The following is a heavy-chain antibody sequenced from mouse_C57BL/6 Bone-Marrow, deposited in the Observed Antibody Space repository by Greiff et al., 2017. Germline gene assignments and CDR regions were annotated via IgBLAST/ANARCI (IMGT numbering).Heavy chain of an antibody. Sequence: VKLQESGAELVRPGASVTLSCKASGYTFTDYEMHWVKQTPVHGLDWIGAIDPETGGTAYNQKFKGKAILTADKSSSTAYMELRSLTSEDSAVYYCTQGAMDYWGQGTSVTVSS. CDR2: IDPETGGT. CDR3: TQGAMDY. V-gene: IGHV1-15*01. J-gene: IGHJ4*01. CDR1: GYTFTDYE.